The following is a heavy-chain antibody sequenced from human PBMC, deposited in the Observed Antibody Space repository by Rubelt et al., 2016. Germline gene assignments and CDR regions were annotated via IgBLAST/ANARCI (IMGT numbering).Heavy chain of an antibody. J-gene: IGHJ4*02. D-gene: IGHD3-22*01. CDR1: GGSISSGSYS. CDR2: IYYSGRT. Sequence: QLQLQESGPGLVKPSETLSLTCTVSGGSISSGSYSWGWIRQPPGEGLEWIGIIYYSGRTYYNPSLKSRVTISIDTSKTQLSLKLSSVTAADTAVYFCARHIRDGTSGYYYGHWGQGTLVTVSS. V-gene: IGHV4-39*01. CDR3: ARHIRDGTSGYYYGH.